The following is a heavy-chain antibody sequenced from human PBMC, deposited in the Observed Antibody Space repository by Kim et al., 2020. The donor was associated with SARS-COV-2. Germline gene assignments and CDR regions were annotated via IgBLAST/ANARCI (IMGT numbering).Heavy chain of an antibody. J-gene: IGHJ4*02. D-gene: IGHD3-10*01. CDR3: ARNDGSGSYYGDY. V-gene: IGHV5-51*01. Sequence: YRPSFQGQVTISADKSISTAYLQWSSLKASDTAMYYCARNDGSGSYYGDYWGQGTLVTVSS.